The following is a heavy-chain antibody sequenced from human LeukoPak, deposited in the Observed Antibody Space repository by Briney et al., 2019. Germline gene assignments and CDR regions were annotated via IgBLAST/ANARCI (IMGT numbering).Heavy chain of an antibody. J-gene: IGHJ4*02. CDR2: IGTSGANT. Sequence: GTSLRLSCAASGFTFNNYGMGWVRQTPGKGLEWVATIGTSGANTYHADSVKGRFTISRDNSKSTLYLQMNSLRAEDTAVYHCAKKSGDHFHFDFWGQGTLVTVSS. CDR1: GFTFNNYG. CDR3: AKKSGDHFHFDF. D-gene: IGHD2-21*01. V-gene: IGHV3-23*01.